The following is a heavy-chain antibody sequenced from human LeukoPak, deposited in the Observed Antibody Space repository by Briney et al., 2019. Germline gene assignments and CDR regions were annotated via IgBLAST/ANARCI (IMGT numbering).Heavy chain of an antibody. D-gene: IGHD5-12*01. V-gene: IGHV1-8*02. CDR2: MNPNSGNT. J-gene: IGHJ4*02. CDR3: ARDLNSGYDDY. CDR1: GGTFSSYA. Sequence: ASVKVSCKASGGTFSSYAISWVRQAPGQGLEWMGWMNPNSGNTGYAQKFQGRVTMTRNTSISTAYMELSSLRSEDTAVYYCARDLNSGYDDYWGQGTLVTVSS.